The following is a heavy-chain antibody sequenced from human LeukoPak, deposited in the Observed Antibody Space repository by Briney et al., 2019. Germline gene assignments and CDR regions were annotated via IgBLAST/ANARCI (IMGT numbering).Heavy chain of an antibody. CDR1: GFTFSDYY. V-gene: IGHV4-59*08. CDR2: IYYSGST. CDR3: ARPAYYYDSSGYYY. D-gene: IGHD3-22*01. J-gene: IGHJ4*02. Sequence: GSLRLSCAVSGFTFSDYYMSWIRQPPGKGLEWIGYIYYSGSTNYNPSLKSRVTISVDTSKNQFSLKLSSVTAADTAVYYCARPAYYYDSSGYYYWGQGTLVTVSS.